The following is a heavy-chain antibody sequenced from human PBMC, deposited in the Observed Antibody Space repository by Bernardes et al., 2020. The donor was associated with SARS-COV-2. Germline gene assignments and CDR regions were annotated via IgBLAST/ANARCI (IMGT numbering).Heavy chain of an antibody. J-gene: IGHJ6*03. D-gene: IGHD2-2*01. CDR3: ARGRTVPPRSHYYYYMDV. Sequence: SETLFLTCAVYGGSFSGYYWSWIRQPPGKGLEWIGEINHSGSTNYNPSLKSRVTISVDTSKNQFSLKLSSVTAADTAVYYCARGRTVPPRSHYYYYMDVWGKGTTVTVSS. CDR2: INHSGST. CDR1: GGSFSGYY. V-gene: IGHV4-34*01.